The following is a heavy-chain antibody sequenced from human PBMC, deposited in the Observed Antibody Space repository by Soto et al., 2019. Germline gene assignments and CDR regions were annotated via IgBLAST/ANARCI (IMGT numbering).Heavy chain of an antibody. D-gene: IGHD2-2*01. CDR1: GGSFSGYY. Sequence: SETLSLTCAVYGGSFSGYYWSWIRQPPGKGLEWIGEINHSGSTNYNPSLKSRVTISVDTSKNQFSLKLSSVTAADTAVYYCARGSSDIVVVPAAPLAYWGQGTLVTVSS. V-gene: IGHV4-34*01. CDR2: INHSGST. CDR3: ARGSSDIVVVPAAPLAY. J-gene: IGHJ4*02.